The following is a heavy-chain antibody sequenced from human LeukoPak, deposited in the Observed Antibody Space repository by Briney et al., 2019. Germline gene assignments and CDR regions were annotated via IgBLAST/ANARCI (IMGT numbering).Heavy chain of an antibody. V-gene: IGHV4-34*01. CDR2: INHSGST. CDR1: GGSFSGYY. CDR3: ARVGDGYNYDHYFDY. D-gene: IGHD5-24*01. J-gene: IGHJ4*02. Sequence: PSETLSLTCAVYGGSFSGYYWSWIRQPSGKGLEWIGEINHSGSTNYNPSLKSRVTISVDTSKNQFSLKLSSVTAADTAVYYCARVGDGYNYDHYFDYWGQGTLVTVSS.